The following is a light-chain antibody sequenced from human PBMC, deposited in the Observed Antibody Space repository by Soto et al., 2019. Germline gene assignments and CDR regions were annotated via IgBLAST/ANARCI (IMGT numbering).Light chain of an antibody. V-gene: IGKV3-20*01. CDR3: QQSEGSPLS. J-gene: IGKJ4*01. Sequence: EIVWTPCTDNLSLSPGERVTLSCRASQSVSISYLAWYQQRPGQVPRLLIYGGSSRATGIPDRFSGSGSGTDFTLAISWLEPEDFAVYYCQQSEGSPLSFGGGTKVDIK. CDR2: GGS. CDR1: QSVSISY.